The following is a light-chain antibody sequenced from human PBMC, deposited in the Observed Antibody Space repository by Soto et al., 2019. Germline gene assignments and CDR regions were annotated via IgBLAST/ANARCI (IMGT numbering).Light chain of an antibody. CDR1: QSVSYY. V-gene: IGKV3-15*01. J-gene: IGKJ1*01. CDR3: QQHNNWPPPT. CDR2: GAS. Sequence: ENEMTQVXGTLSSSLRDXXXXXSXASQSVSYYLAWHQQTTXQAPTLLIYGASTXATGIPPTFSGSGSGTELTLTTSSLQSEDFGVYYCQQHNNWPPPTFGQGTKVDIK.